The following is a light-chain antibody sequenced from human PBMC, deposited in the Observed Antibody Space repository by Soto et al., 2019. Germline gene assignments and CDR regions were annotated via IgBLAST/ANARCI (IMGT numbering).Light chain of an antibody. CDR3: SSYTSSSTWV. J-gene: IGLJ3*02. CDR2: EVG. Sequence: QSVLTQPASMSGSPGQSITISCTGTSSDVGGYNYVSWYQQHPGKAPKLMIYEVGNRPSGVSDRFSGSRSGNTASLTISGLQAEDESDYYCSSYTSSSTWVFGGGTQLTVL. CDR1: SSDVGGYNY. V-gene: IGLV2-14*01.